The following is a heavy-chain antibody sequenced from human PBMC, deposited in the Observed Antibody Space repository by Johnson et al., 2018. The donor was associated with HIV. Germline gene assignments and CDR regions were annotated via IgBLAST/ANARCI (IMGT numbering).Heavy chain of an antibody. D-gene: IGHD6-13*01. CDR1: GFTFSSYA. Sequence: QVQLVESGGGLVQPGGSLRLSCAASGFTFSSYAINWVRQAPGKGLEWVSFISGGEDDTYYADSVKGRFTISRDHSENTLYLQMNSLRPEDTAVYFCARDGKYSSIGPDAFDVWGQGTMVAVSS. J-gene: IGHJ3*01. CDR2: ISGGEDDT. V-gene: IGHV3-NL1*01. CDR3: ARDGKYSSIGPDAFDV.